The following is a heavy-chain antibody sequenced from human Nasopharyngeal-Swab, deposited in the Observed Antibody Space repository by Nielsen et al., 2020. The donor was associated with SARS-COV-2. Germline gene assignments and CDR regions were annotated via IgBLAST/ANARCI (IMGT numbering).Heavy chain of an antibody. V-gene: IGHV3-7*01. CDR3: ARDSKPGGGYYSLYYYNYYGMDV. Sequence: GESLKIFCAASGFTFSSYWMSWVRQAPGKGLEWVANIKKDGSEKYYVDSVKGRFTISRDNAKKSLYLQMNSLRAEDTAVYYCARDSKPGGGYYSLYYYNYYGMDVWGQGTTVTVSS. CDR1: GFTFSSYW. D-gene: IGHD3-22*01. J-gene: IGHJ6*02. CDR2: IKKDGSEK.